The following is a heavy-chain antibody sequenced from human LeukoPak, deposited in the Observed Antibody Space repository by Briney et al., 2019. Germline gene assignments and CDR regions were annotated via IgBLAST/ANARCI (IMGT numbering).Heavy chain of an antibody. V-gene: IGHV1-2*04. Sequence: GASVKVSCKASGYTFTGYYMHWVRQAPGQGLEWMGWINPNSGGTTYTTTFQGWVPITRDKSISTAYMELRRLRSDDTAVYYCARDERGSGSYNFDYWGQGTLVTVSS. D-gene: IGHD3-10*01. CDR1: GYTFTGYY. CDR2: INPNSGGT. CDR3: ARDERGSGSYNFDY. J-gene: IGHJ4*02.